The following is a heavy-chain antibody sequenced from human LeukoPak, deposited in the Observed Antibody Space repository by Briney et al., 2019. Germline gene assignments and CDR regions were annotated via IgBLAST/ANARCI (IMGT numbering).Heavy chain of an antibody. CDR2: INHSGST. CDR3: ARGLNEIGQYRTGWYYFDL. J-gene: IGHJ4*02. V-gene: IGHV4-39*07. D-gene: IGHD3/OR15-3a*01. Sequence: PSETLSLTCTVSGGSISSGGYYWSWIRQTPGKGLEWIGQINHSGSTSYTPSLKSRVAIFLHTSDNQFSLTLSSVTAADTAVYFCARGLNEIGQYRTGWYYFDLWGQGTRVTVSS. CDR1: GGSISSGGYY.